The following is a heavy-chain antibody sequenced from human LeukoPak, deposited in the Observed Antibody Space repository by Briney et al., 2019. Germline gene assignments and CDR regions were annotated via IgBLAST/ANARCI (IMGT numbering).Heavy chain of an antibody. CDR3: ARPKSGTYSYFDY. CDR1: GDSMSSGTYY. D-gene: IGHD1-26*01. J-gene: IGHJ4*03. V-gene: IGHV4-39*01. Sequence: SETLSLTCTVSGDSMSSGTYYWGWIRQPPGKGLEWIGNIYYSGNTYYSPSLKSRVTISVDTSKNQFSLKLNSVTAADAAVYYCARPKSGTYSYFDYWGQGTLVTISS. CDR2: IYYSGNT.